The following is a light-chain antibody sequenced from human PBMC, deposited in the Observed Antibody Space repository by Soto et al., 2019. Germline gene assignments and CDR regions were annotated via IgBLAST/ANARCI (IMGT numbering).Light chain of an antibody. J-gene: IGLJ2*01. Sequence: QSALTQPASVSGSPGQSITISCTGTSSDVGSYKFVSWYQQHPVKAPKLMIYEGSKRPSGVSNRCSGSKSGNTASLTISGLQAEDEADYYCCSYAGSSTLVFGGGTKRTVL. CDR2: EGS. CDR3: CSYAGSSTLV. V-gene: IGLV2-23*01. CDR1: SSDVGSYKF.